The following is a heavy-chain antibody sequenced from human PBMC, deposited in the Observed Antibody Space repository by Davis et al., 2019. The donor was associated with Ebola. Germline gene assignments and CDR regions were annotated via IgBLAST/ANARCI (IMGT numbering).Heavy chain of an antibody. Sequence: LRLSCTVSGGSISSYYWSWIRQHPGKGLEWIGYIYYSGSTYYNPSLKSRVTISVDTSKNQFSLKLSSVTAADTAVYYCARDPRYSGYDGGVLDAFDIWGQGTMVTVSS. J-gene: IGHJ3*02. CDR1: GGSISSYY. D-gene: IGHD5-12*01. V-gene: IGHV4-31*03. CDR3: ARDPRYSGYDGGVLDAFDI. CDR2: IYYSGST.